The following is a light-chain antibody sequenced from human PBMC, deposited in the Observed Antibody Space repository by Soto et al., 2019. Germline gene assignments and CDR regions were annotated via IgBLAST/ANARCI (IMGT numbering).Light chain of an antibody. CDR3: QQYTNWPRAT. CDR2: RAS. Sequence: EIVMAQSPATLSLSPGDRATLSCRASQSINSNLAWYQQKPGQAPRLFMFRASSRATGIPARFSGSGSGTEFNLTITSLQSEDFAVYYCQQYTNWPRATFGGGTKVETK. V-gene: IGKV3-15*01. CDR1: QSINSN. J-gene: IGKJ4*01.